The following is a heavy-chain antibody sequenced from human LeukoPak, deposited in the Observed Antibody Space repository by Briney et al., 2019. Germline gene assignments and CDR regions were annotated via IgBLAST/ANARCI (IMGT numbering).Heavy chain of an antibody. J-gene: IGHJ6*03. Sequence: ASVKVSCKASGYTFTGYYMHWVRQAPGQGLEWMGWINPNSGGTNYAQKFQGRVTMTRDTSMSTAYMELSRLRSEDTAVYYCAGAVPAAHYYYYYYYMDVWGKGTTVTVSS. CDR3: AGAVPAAHYYYYYYYMDV. CDR1: GYTFTGYY. V-gene: IGHV1-2*02. D-gene: IGHD2-2*01. CDR2: INPNSGGT.